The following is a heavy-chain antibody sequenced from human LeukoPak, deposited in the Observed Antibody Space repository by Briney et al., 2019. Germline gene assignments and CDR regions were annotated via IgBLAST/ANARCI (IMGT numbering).Heavy chain of an antibody. V-gene: IGHV1-69*13. CDR3: ARSYGSGSYWYYFDY. CDR1: GGTFSSYA. J-gene: IGHJ4*02. CDR2: IIPTFGTA. D-gene: IGHD3-10*01. Sequence: ASVTVSCTASGGTFSSYAISWVRQAPGQGLEWMGGIIPTFGTANYAQKFQGRVTITADESTSTAYMELSSLRSEDTAVYYCARSYGSGSYWYYFDYWGQGTLVTVSS.